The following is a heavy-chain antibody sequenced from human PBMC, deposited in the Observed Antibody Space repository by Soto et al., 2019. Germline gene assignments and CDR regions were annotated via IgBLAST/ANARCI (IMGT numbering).Heavy chain of an antibody. D-gene: IGHD6-13*01. CDR1: GFTFSSYA. J-gene: IGHJ4*02. V-gene: IGHV3-30-3*01. Sequence: PGGSLRLSCAASGFTFSSYAMHWVRQAPGKGLEWVAAISYDGSYKYYVDSVKGRFTISRDNSKNTLFLQMNSLRAEDTAVYYCVKDPFIAAAGPYYFDYWGQGTLVTVSS. CDR2: ISYDGSYK. CDR3: VKDPFIAAAGPYYFDY.